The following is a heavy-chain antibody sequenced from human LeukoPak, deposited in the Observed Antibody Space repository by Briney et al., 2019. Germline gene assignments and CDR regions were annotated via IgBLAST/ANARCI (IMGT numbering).Heavy chain of an antibody. D-gene: IGHD3-22*01. V-gene: IGHV3-23*01. CDR1: GFTFSSYA. CDR3: AKVVITTFTSRTDDY. CDR2: ISGSGGST. Sequence: GGSLRLSCAASGFTFSSYAMSWVRHAPGKGLEWVSAISGSGGSTYYADSVKGRFTISRDNSKNTLYLQMNSLRAEDTAVYYCAKVVITTFTSRTDDYWGQGTLVTVSS. J-gene: IGHJ4*02.